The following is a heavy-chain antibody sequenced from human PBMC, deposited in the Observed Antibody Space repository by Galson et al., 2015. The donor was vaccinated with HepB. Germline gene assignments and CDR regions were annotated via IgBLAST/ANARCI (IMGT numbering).Heavy chain of an antibody. Sequence: SLRLSCAASGFTLSSYAMSWVRQAPGKGLEWVSTISGSGGSTYYADSVKGRFTISGDNSKNTVYLQMSGLRAEDTAVYYCVRDHPDYFGDFWGQGTLVTVSS. CDR2: ISGSGGST. J-gene: IGHJ4*02. CDR1: GFTLSSYA. V-gene: IGHV3-23*01. CDR3: VRDHPDYFGDF. D-gene: IGHD2/OR15-2a*01.